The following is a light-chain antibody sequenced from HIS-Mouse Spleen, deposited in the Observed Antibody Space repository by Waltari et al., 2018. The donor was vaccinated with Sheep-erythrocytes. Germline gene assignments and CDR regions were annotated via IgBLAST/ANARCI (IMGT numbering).Light chain of an antibody. CDR3: MIWHSSAWV. V-gene: IGLV5-45*03. CDR2: YKSDSDK. J-gene: IGLJ3*02. Sequence: QAVLTQPSSLSASPGASASLTCTLRSGINVGTYSIHWYQQKPGSPPQYLLRYKSDSDKQQGSGVPSRFSGSKDASANAGILLISGLQSEDEADYYCMIWHSSAWVFGGGTKLTVL. CDR1: SGINVGTYS.